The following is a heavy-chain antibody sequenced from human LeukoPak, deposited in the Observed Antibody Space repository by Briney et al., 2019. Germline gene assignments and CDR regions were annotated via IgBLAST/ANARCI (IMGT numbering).Heavy chain of an antibody. CDR2: FDPEEAKM. J-gene: IGHJ4*02. CDR1: GNSLSELS. D-gene: IGHD3-3*01. CDR3: TTRSGDFWSGFVN. V-gene: IGHV1-24*01. Sequence: VASVTVPCKVSGNSLSELSIQWVRQAPGKGLECSGGFDPEEAKMVYAQNFQGRVTMTEDTSTQTAYMELSGLTSDDTAVYYCTTRSGDFWSGFVNWGQGTLVTVSS.